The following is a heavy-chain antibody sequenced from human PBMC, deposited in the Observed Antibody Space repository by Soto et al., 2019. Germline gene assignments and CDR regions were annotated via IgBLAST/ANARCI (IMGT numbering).Heavy chain of an antibody. CDR3: XKGMGGRKNYYYYGMDV. D-gene: IGHD1-26*01. CDR1: GFTFSSYA. CDR2: ISGSGGST. J-gene: IGHJ6*02. V-gene: IGHV3-23*01. Sequence: AGGSLRLSCTASGFTFSSYAMSWVRQAPGKGLEWVSAISGSGGSTYYADSVKGRFTISRDNSKNTLYLQMNSLRAEDTAVYYCXKGMGGRKNYYYYGMDVWGQGTTVTVSS.